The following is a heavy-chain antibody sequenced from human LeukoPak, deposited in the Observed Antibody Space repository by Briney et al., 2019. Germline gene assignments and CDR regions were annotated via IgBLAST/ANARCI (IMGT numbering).Heavy chain of an antibody. CDR2: ISSSTNYI. J-gene: IGHJ4*02. V-gene: IGHV3-21*04. CDR3: ARDWGLVEAAGDY. CDR1: GFTFSTYA. Sequence: GGSLRLSCAASGFTFSTYAMDWVRQAPGKGLEWVSSISSSTNYIYYADSVKGRFTISRDNAKNSLYLQMNSLRPEDTAVYYCARDWGLVEAAGDYWGQGTLVTVSS. D-gene: IGHD6-13*01.